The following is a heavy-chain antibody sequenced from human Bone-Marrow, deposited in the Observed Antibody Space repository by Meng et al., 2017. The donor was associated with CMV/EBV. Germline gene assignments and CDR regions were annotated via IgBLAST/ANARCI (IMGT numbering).Heavy chain of an antibody. V-gene: IGHV1-18*01. CDR2: ISANNGNT. CDR3: ARGTIRDFSALS. CDR1: NYNFINYV. Sequence: ASVKVSCKASNYNFINYVISWVRQAPGQGLEWMGWISANNGNTNYAQKFQGRVTMTTHTSTSTVYMELRSLRSDDTAVYYCARGTIRDFSALSWGQGKLVTVSS. J-gene: IGHJ5*02. D-gene: IGHD5-24*01.